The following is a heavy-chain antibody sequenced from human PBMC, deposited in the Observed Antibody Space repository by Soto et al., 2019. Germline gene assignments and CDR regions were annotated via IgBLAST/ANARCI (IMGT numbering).Heavy chain of an antibody. CDR3: AKPEGSYYYYYGMDV. CDR1: GFTFSSYA. V-gene: IGHV3-23*01. J-gene: IGHJ6*02. Sequence: PGGFLRLSCAASGFTFSSYAMSWVRQAPGKGLEWVSAISGSGGSTYYADSVKGRFTISRDNSKNTLYLQMNSLRAEDTAVYYCAKPEGSYYYYYGMDVWGQGTTVTVSS. CDR2: ISGSGGST.